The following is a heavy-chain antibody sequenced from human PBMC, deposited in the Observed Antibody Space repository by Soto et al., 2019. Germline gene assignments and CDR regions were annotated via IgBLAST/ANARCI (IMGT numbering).Heavy chain of an antibody. CDR3: AKGGLYSSSSVDYYYYMDV. D-gene: IGHD6-6*01. V-gene: IGHV3-23*01. J-gene: IGHJ6*03. Sequence: GGSLRLSCAASGFTFSSYAMSWVRQAPGKGLEWVSAISGSGGSTYYADSVKGRFTISRDNSKNTLYLQMNSLRAEDTAVYYCAKGGLYSSSSVDYYYYMDVWGKGTTVTVSS. CDR2: ISGSGGST. CDR1: GFTFSSYA.